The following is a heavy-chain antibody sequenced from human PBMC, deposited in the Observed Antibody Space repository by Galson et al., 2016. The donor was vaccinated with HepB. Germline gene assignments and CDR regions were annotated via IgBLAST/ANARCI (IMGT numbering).Heavy chain of an antibody. CDR3: ARASISHFDF. CDR2: IFSGGST. Sequence: SLRLSCAASDFTVNSHYLTWVRQAPGKGLEWVSIIFSGGSTFYADSVKGRFTISRDDSKNTLYLQTDSLRDEDTAVYFCARASISHFDFWGQGILVTVSS. CDR1: DFTVNSHY. J-gene: IGHJ4*02. V-gene: IGHV3-53*01.